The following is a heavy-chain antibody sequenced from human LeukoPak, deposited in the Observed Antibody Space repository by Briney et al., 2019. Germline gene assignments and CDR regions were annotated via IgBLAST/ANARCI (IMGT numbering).Heavy chain of an antibody. V-gene: IGHV4-34*01. D-gene: IGHD3-16*02. J-gene: IGHJ4*02. Sequence: SETLSLTCAVYGGSFSGYYWSWIRQPPGKGLEWIGEINHSGSTNYNPSLKSRVTISVDTSKNQFSLKLSSVTAADTAVYYCASLNYDYVWGSYRVFDYWGQGTLVTVSS. CDR2: INHSGST. CDR3: ASLNYDYVWGSYRVFDY. CDR1: GGSFSGYY.